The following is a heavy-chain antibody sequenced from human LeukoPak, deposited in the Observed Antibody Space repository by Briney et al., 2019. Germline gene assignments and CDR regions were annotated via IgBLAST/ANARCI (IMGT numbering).Heavy chain of an antibody. CDR1: GFTVSSNY. J-gene: IGHJ6*02. V-gene: IGHV3-53*04. CDR3: ARAGGDYYYGMDV. Sequence: AGGSLRLSCAASGFTVSSNYMSWVRQAPGKGLEWVSVIYSGGSTYHADSVKGRFTISRHNSKNTLYLQMNSLRAEDTAVYYCARAGGDYYYGMDVWGQGTTVTVSS. D-gene: IGHD1-26*01. CDR2: IYSGGST.